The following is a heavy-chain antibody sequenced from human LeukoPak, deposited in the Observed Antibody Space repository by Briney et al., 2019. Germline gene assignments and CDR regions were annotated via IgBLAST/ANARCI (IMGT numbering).Heavy chain of an antibody. D-gene: IGHD6-13*01. CDR2: ISGSGGST. J-gene: IGHJ5*02. CDR1: GFTFSSYA. Sequence: PGGPLRLSCAASGFTFSSYAMSWVRQAPGKGLEWVSAISGSGGSTYYADSVKGRFTISRDNSKNTLYLQMNSLRAEDTAVYYCAKERPLYSSHPSRSNWFDPWGQGTLVTVSS. V-gene: IGHV3-23*01. CDR3: AKERPLYSSHPSRSNWFDP.